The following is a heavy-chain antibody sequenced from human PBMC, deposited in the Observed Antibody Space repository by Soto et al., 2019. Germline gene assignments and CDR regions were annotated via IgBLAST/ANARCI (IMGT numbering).Heavy chain of an antibody. CDR2: IYYSGTT. CDR3: ARDPESVPRAGYFDY. Sequence: PSETLSLTCTVSGGSISSYYWSWIRQPPGKGLEWIGYIYYSGTTNYNPSLKSRVTISLDTSKNQFSLKLSSVTAADTAVYYCARDPESVPRAGYFDYWGLGTLVTVSS. CDR1: GGSISSYY. D-gene: IGHD4-17*01. J-gene: IGHJ4*02. V-gene: IGHV4-59*01.